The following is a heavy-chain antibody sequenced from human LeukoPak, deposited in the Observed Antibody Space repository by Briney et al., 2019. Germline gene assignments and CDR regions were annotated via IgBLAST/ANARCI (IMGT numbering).Heavy chain of an antibody. CDR2: IYYSGST. D-gene: IGHD3-16*01. CDR3: ARHRFGHLFDY. Sequence: SETLSLTCTVSGGSISSYYWSWIRQPPGKGLEWIGYIYYSGSTNYNPSLKSRVTISVDTSKNQFSLKLSSVTAADTAVYYCARHRFGHLFDYWGQGTLVTVSS. CDR1: GGSISSYY. J-gene: IGHJ4*02. V-gene: IGHV4-59*08.